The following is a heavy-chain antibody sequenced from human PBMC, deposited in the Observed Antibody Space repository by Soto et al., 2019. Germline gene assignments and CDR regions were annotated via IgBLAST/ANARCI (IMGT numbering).Heavy chain of an antibody. Sequence: PGGSLRLSCAISGFSVSSNYLSWVRQAPGKGLEWVSVHYSGGSTYYADSVQGRFTISRDKSNNTLYLQMRRVRAEDTAVYFCARHRHPRGTVGATSPPDHWGQGTQVTVXS. D-gene: IGHD1-26*01. J-gene: IGHJ5*02. CDR2: HYSGGST. V-gene: IGHV3-53*01. CDR3: ARHRHPRGTVGATSPPDH. CDR1: GFSVSSNY.